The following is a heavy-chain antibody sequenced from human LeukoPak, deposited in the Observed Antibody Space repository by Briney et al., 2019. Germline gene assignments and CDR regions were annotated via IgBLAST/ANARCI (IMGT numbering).Heavy chain of an antibody. V-gene: IGHV3-9*01. Sequence: PGGSLRLSCGVSEFTFDDYVIHWVRQGPGKGLEWVAAMSWTSGSIAYADSVRGRFNIFRDNAQSSLYLQMNSLRAEDTAVYYCATTTRFLVAFDIWGQGTMVTVSS. J-gene: IGHJ3*02. CDR3: ATTTRFLVAFDI. CDR1: EFTFDDYV. D-gene: IGHD3-3*01. CDR2: MSWTSGSI.